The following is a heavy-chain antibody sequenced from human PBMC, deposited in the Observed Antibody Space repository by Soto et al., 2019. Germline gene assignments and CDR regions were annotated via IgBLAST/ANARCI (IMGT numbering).Heavy chain of an antibody. CDR3: AKDILTGYYYFDY. J-gene: IGHJ4*02. CDR2: ISGSGGSR. Sequence: GGSLRLSCAASGFTFSSYAMSWVRQAPGKGLEWVSAISGSGGSRYYADSLKGRFTISRDNSKNTLYLQMNSLRAEDTAVYFCAKDILTGYYYFDYWGQGTLVTVSS. V-gene: IGHV3-23*01. D-gene: IGHD3-9*01. CDR1: GFTFSSYA.